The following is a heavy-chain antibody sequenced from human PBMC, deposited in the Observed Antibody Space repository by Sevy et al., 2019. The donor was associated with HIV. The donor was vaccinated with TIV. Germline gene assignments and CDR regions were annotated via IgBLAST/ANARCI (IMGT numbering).Heavy chain of an antibody. CDR2: FDPEDGET. J-gene: IGHJ4*02. V-gene: IGHV1-24*01. D-gene: IGHD3-22*01. CDR1: GYTLTALS. CDR3: ATTKDYYDSSGYPFDH. Sequence: ASVKVSCKVSGYTLTALSMHWVRQAPGKGLEWMGTFDPEDGETKFAQKFQGRVTMTEDTSTDTAYMEMSSLRSEDTAVYYCATTKDYYDSSGYPFDHWGQGALVTVSS.